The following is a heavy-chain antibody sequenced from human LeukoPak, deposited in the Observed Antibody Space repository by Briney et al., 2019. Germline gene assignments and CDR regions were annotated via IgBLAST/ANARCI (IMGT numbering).Heavy chain of an antibody. CDR1: GVSISDGRYY. CDR3: ATPYCSGISCLDVFNI. V-gene: IGHV4-31*03. D-gene: IGHD2-2*01. J-gene: IGHJ3*02. Sequence: SETLSLTCNVSGVSISDGRYYWAWLRQYPGRGLEWLGYKYYSGSAKYNPSLKSRLTISVDTPDNQFSLQLSSVTAADTAMYYCATPYCSGISCLDVFNIWGQGTMVTVSS. CDR2: KYYSGSA.